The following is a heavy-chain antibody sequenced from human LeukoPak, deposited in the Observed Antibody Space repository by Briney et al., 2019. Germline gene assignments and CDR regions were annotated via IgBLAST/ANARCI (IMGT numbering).Heavy chain of an antibody. CDR1: GGSISSSRDY. CDR2: IYYSGST. D-gene: IGHD6-19*01. V-gene: IGHV4-39*01. J-gene: IGHJ4*02. CDR3: ARHVEIAVAGPIDY. Sequence: SETLSLTCTVSGGSISSSRDYWGWIRQPPGKRLEWIGSIYYSGSTYYNPSLKRRVTISVDTSKNQFSLKLSSVTAADTAVYYCARHVEIAVAGPIDYWGQGTLVTVSS.